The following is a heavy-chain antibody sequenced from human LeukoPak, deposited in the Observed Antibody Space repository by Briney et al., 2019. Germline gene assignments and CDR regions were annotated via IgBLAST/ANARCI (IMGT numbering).Heavy chain of an antibody. CDR1: GGTFSSYA. Sequence: ASVKVSCKASGGTFSSYAISWVRQAPGQGLEWMGGIIPIFGTANYAQKFQGRVTITADESTSTAYMELSSLRSEDTAVYYCARGGVPMTTVTTDFDPWGQGTLVTVSS. D-gene: IGHD4-17*01. J-gene: IGHJ5*02. CDR2: IIPIFGTA. CDR3: ARGGVPMTTVTTDFDP. V-gene: IGHV1-69*01.